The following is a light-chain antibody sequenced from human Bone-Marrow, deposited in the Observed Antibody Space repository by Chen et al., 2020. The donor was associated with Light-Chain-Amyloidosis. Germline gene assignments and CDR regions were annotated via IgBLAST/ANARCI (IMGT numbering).Light chain of an antibody. Sequence: QSALTQPASVSGSPGQSITISCTGTSSDVGGDNHVSWYQQHPDKAPKLMIYEVTNRPSWVPDRFSGSKSDNTASLTISGLQTEVEADYFCSSYTMTDTLGFGSGTRVTVL. CDR2: EVT. CDR1: SSDVGGDNH. V-gene: IGLV2-14*01. CDR3: SSYTMTDTLG. J-gene: IGLJ1*01.